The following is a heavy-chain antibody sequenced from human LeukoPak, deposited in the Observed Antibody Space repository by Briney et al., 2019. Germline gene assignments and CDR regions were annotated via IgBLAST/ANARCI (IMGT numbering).Heavy chain of an antibody. J-gene: IGHJ4*02. CDR3: AGQGYSGSYYLDY. D-gene: IGHD1-26*01. CDR1: GFTFSSYS. Sequence: GGSLRLSCAASGFTFSSYSMNWVRRAPGKGLEWVSYISSSSSTIYYADSVKGRFTISRDNAKNSLYLQMNSLRAEDTAVYYCAGQGYSGSYYLDYWGQGTLVTVSS. CDR2: ISSSSSTI. V-gene: IGHV3-48*01.